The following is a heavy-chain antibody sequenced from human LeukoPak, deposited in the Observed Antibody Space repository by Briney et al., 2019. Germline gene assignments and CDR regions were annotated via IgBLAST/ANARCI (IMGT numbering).Heavy chain of an antibody. J-gene: IGHJ4*02. D-gene: IGHD6-19*01. CDR3: ARPHSGWDRYSFDH. Sequence: GGSLKLSCAASGFTFSDSALHWVRQASGKGLEWVGYIRRKDYNYATAYVASVKGRFTTFRDDSKNTAYLQMNSLTTEDTAVYFCARPHSGWDRYSFDHWGQGVLVTVSS. CDR2: IRRKDYNYAT. V-gene: IGHV3-73*01. CDR1: GFTFSDSA.